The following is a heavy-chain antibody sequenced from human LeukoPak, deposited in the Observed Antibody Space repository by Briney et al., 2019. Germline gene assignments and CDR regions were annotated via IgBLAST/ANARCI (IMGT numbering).Heavy chain of an antibody. CDR2: ISSSSSYI. CDR1: GFTFSSYS. J-gene: IGHJ4*02. CDR3: ARDGIVGATLPGGFDY. D-gene: IGHD1-26*01. Sequence: GGSLRLSCAASGFTFSSYSMNWVRQAPGKGLEWVSSISSSSSYIYYADSVKGRFTISRDNAKNSLYLQMNSLRAEDTAVYYCARDGIVGATLPGGFDYWGQGTLVTVSS. V-gene: IGHV3-21*01.